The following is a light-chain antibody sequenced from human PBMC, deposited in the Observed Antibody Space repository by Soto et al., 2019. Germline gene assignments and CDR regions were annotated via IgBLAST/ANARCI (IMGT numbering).Light chain of an antibody. CDR2: KAS. Sequence: DIQMTQSPASLSASVGDRVTITCRASQSISSWLAWYQQEPGKAPKLLIYKASSLESGVPSRFSGSGSGTGFTLTITRLQPDDFATYYCQHYNSYSRTFGQGTKVDIK. J-gene: IGKJ1*01. CDR1: QSISSW. CDR3: QHYNSYSRT. V-gene: IGKV1-5*03.